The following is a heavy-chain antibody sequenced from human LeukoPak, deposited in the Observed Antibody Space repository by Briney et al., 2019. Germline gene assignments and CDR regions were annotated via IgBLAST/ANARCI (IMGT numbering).Heavy chain of an antibody. Sequence: SVKVSCKASGGTFSSYAISWVRQAPGQGLEWMGGIIPIFGTANYAQKFQGRVTITADESASTAYMELSSLRSEDTAVYYCAREHYYDSSGYPPDAFDIWGQGTMVTVSS. V-gene: IGHV1-69*01. CDR2: IIPIFGTA. CDR3: AREHYYDSSGYPPDAFDI. CDR1: GGTFSSYA. D-gene: IGHD3-22*01. J-gene: IGHJ3*02.